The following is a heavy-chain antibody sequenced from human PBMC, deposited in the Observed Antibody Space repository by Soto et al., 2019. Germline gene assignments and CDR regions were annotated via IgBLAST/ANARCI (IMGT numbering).Heavy chain of an antibody. CDR2: IRSKANSYAT. V-gene: IGHV3-73*01. CDR1: GFTFSGSA. Sequence: EVQLVESGGGLVQPGGSLKLSCAASGFTFSGSAMHWVRQASGKGLEWVGRIRSKANSYATAYAASVKGRFTISRDDSKNTAYLQMNSLKTEDTAVYYCTRSLWFGEFLGYYYYMDVWGKGTTVTVSS. J-gene: IGHJ6*03. CDR3: TRSLWFGEFLGYYYYMDV. D-gene: IGHD3-10*01.